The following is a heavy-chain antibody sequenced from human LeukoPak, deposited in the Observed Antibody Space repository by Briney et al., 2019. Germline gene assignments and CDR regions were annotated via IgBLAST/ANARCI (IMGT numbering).Heavy chain of an antibody. CDR1: GGSISSGDYY. Sequence: SETLSLTCTVSGGSISSGDYYWSWIRQPPGKGLEWIGYIYYSGSTYYNPSLKSRVTIPVDTSKNQFSLKLSSVTAADTAVYYCARVVLSCSSTSCYTYYYYGMDVWGQGTTVTVSS. V-gene: IGHV4-30-4*01. CDR3: ARVVLSCSSTSCYTYYYYGMDV. CDR2: IYYSGST. J-gene: IGHJ6*02. D-gene: IGHD2-2*02.